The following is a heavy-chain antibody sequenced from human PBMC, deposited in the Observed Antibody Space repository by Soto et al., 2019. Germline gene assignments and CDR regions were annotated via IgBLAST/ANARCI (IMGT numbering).Heavy chain of an antibody. V-gene: IGHV4-59*04. J-gene: IGHJ1*01. CDR1: GGSIISFY. Sequence: SETLSLTCTVSGGSIISFYWSWVRQTPGKGLEWIGDINYSGSTYYNPSLKSRVTISVDTSKNQFSLKLTSVTAADTAVYYCARHDSGSYHYPEYFQHWGQGTLVTVSS. CDR3: ARHDSGSYHYPEYFQH. D-gene: IGHD1-26*01. CDR2: INYSGST.